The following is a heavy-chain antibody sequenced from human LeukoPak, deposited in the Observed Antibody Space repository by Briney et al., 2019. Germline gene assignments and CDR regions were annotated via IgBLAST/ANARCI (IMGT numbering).Heavy chain of an antibody. V-gene: IGHV3-23*01. J-gene: IGHJ4*02. D-gene: IGHD4-17*01. CDR1: GFTFSTYA. Sequence: GGSLRLSCAASGFTFSTYALSWVRQAPGKGLEWVSSIRGSDGSTNYADSVKGRFAISRDNSKNTLYLQMNSLRAEDTAVYYCAKDVYGDYGGLDYWGQGTLVTVSS. CDR3: AKDVYGDYGGLDY. CDR2: IRGSDGST.